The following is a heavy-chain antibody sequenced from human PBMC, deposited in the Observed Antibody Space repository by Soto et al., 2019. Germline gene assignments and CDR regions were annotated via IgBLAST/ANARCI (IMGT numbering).Heavy chain of an antibody. Sequence: QGQLVESGGGLVKPGGSLRLSCAASGFTFTDHYMSWIRQAPGKGLEWVSYISNSGRTTYYADSMKGRFTISRDNAKNSLYLQMNSLRTDDTAVYYCARGMDGWDDALGIWGQGTMVTVSS. CDR1: GFTFTDHY. CDR2: ISNSGRTT. CDR3: ARGMDGWDDALGI. V-gene: IGHV3-11*01. J-gene: IGHJ3*02. D-gene: IGHD3-16*01.